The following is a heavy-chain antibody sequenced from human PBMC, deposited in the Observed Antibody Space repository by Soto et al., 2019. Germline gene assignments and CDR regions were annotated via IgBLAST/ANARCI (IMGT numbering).Heavy chain of an antibody. J-gene: IGHJ6*02. CDR1: GGTFSSYA. CDR2: IIPIFGTA. D-gene: IGHD5-12*01. V-gene: IGHV1-69*06. CDR3: AWGRAAIVATRTHYYYGMDV. Sequence: AASVKVSCKASGGTFSSYAISWVRQAPGQGLEWMGGIIPIFGTANYAQKFQGRVTITADKSTSTAYMELSSLRSEDTAVYYCAWGRAAIVATRTHYYYGMDVWGQGTTVTVSS.